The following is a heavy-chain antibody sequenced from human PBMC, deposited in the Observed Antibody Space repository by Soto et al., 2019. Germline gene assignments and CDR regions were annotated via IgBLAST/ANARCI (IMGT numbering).Heavy chain of an antibody. V-gene: IGHV1-69*13. Sequence: SLNLSCKASVGSYSSYAISWVRQAPGQGLEWMGGIIPIFGTANYAQKFQGRVTITADESTSTAYMELSSLRSEDTAVYYCARAEIQLWLPSLYWGQGTQVTVSS. CDR3: ARAEIQLWLPSLY. D-gene: IGHD5-18*01. CDR2: IIPIFGTA. J-gene: IGHJ4*02. CDR1: VGSYSSYA.